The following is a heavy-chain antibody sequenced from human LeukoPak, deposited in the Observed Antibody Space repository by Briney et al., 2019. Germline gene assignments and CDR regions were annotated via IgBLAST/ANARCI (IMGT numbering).Heavy chain of an antibody. D-gene: IGHD2-15*01. J-gene: IGHJ4*02. CDR1: EYSISSGNY. V-gene: IGHV4-38-2*02. CDR3: AQVVAASFDY. CDR2: IYHSGST. Sequence: PSETLSLTCTVSEYSISSGNYWGCIRQPPGKGLEWIGSIYHSGSTYYNPSLKSRVTISVGTSKNQFSLKLSSVTAADTAIYYCAQVVAASFDYWGQGTLVTVSS.